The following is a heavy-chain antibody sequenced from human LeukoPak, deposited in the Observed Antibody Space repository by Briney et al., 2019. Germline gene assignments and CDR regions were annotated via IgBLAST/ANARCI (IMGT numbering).Heavy chain of an antibody. D-gene: IGHD1-1*01. J-gene: IGHJ2*01. CDR1: KFTFNTYW. Sequence: GGSLRLSCAASKFTFNTYWMTWVRQAPGKGLEWVANIKQDGSEKYYVDSVKGRFTISRDNPKNSLYLQMNSLRAEDTALYYCVRPGPYWYFDLWGRGTLVTVSS. CDR2: IKQDGSEK. CDR3: VRPGPYWYFDL. V-gene: IGHV3-7*01.